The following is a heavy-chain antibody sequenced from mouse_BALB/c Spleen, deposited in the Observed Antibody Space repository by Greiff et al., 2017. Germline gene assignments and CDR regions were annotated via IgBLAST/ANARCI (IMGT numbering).Heavy chain of an antibody. V-gene: IGHV14-3*02. Sequence: VQLQQSGAELVKPGASVKLSCTASGFNIKDTYMHWVKQRPEQGLEWIGRIDPANGNTKYDPKFQGKATITADTSSNTAYLQLSSLTSEDTAVYYCARYGGTASVYFDYWGQGTTLTVSS. D-gene: IGHD1-1*02. CDR1: GFNIKDTY. CDR2: IDPANGNT. CDR3: ARYGGTASVYFDY. J-gene: IGHJ2*01.